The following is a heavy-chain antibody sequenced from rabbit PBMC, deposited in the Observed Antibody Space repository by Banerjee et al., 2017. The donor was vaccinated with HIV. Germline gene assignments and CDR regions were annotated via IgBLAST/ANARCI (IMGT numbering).Heavy chain of an antibody. J-gene: IGHJ4*01. CDR2: IYAGSSGST. CDR1: GFSFSSSYY. V-gene: IGHV1S40*01. D-gene: IGHD8-1*01. CDR3: ARAAGSTNYPYYWNL. Sequence: QSLEESGGDLVKPGASLTLTCTASGFSFSSSYYMCWVRQAPGKGLEWIGCIYAGSSGSTWYASWAKGRLTMSKTSSTTVTLEMTSLTAADTATYFCARAAGSTNYPYYWNLWGPGTLVTVS.